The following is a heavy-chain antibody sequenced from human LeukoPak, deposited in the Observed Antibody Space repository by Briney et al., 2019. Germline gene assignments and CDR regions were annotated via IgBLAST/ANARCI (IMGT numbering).Heavy chain of an antibody. J-gene: IGHJ4*02. CDR3: ARSMLRGVNFNY. CDR1: GYSFTSYW. V-gene: IGHV5-51*01. Sequence: GESLQISCKASGYSFTSYWIGWVRPMPGIGLEWMGIIYPADSDTRYSPSFQGQVTISADKSTSTAYLQWSSLKASDTAMYYCARSMLRGVNFNYWGQGTLVTVSS. CDR2: IYPADSDT. D-gene: IGHD3-10*01.